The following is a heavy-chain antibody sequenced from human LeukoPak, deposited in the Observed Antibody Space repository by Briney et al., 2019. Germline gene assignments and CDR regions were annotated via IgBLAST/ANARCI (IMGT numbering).Heavy chain of an antibody. D-gene: IGHD3-22*01. CDR2: INPSGST. Sequence: SETLSLTCAGYGVSFSGYYWTWIRQAPGKGLEWIGEINPSGSTYYNPSLKSRLTISRDTSKNQFSLRLSSVTAADTAVYYCARGRQEISMILVVMTGVSYYLDVWGKGTTVTVS. V-gene: IGHV4-34*01. J-gene: IGHJ6*03. CDR3: ARGRQEISMILVVMTGVSYYLDV. CDR1: GVSFSGYY.